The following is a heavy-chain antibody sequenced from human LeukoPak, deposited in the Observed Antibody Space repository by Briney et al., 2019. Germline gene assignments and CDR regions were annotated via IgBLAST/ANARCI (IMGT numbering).Heavy chain of an antibody. J-gene: IGHJ4*02. CDR1: GGSMDTYY. CDR2: IYYTGSV. CDR3: AGGMGVTTVAY. V-gene: IGHV4-59*08. D-gene: IGHD1-26*01. Sequence: PETPCPTCTVSGGSMDTYYWSWIRQPPGKGLEWIGYIYYTGSVHYNPSLKSRVTISLDTPKNQFSLRLTSVTAADTAIYFCAGGMGVTTVAYWGQGVLVTVSS.